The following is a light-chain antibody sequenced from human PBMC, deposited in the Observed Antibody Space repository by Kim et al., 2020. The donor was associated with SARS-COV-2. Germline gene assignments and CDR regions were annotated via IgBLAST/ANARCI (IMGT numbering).Light chain of an antibody. J-gene: IGLJ2*01. CDR2: DTG. CDR1: TGSVTSDHF. V-gene: IGLV7-46*01. Sequence: PGGTVTLTCDSSTGSVTSDHFPSWFQQKPGQAPRTLIYDTGNRHSWTPARFSGSLLGGKAALTLSAAQAEDEADYYCLLSYSDSRVFGGGTQLTVL. CDR3: LLSYSDSRV.